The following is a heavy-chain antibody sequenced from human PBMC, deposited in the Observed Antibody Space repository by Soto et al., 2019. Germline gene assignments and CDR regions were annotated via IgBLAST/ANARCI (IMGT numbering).Heavy chain of an antibody. D-gene: IGHD3-22*01. CDR2: LYYSGTS. CDR3: ARGPAHFDTNGYAYWLDY. J-gene: IGHJ4*02. Sequence: SETLSLTCTVSGGSISTDGYNWSWIRQTPGKGLEWIGYLYYSGTSFYNPSLKSRVTISGDTSKNQFSLSLTFVTAADTAVYFCARGPAHFDTNGYAYWLDYWGQGITVTVS. CDR1: GGSISTDGYN. V-gene: IGHV4-30-4*02.